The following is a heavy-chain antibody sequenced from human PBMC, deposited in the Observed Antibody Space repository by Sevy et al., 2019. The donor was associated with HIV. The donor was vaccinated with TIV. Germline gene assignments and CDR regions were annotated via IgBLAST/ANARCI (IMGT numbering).Heavy chain of an antibody. CDR1: GFTFSTYG. CDR2: IWFDGSNT. Sequence: GGSLRLSCAASGFTFSTYGMHWVRQAPGKGLEWVALIWFDGSNTYYADSVKGRFTISRDNARNLLYLQMNSLRVEDTALYYCVRAIAADGSFWGQGTLVTVSS. D-gene: IGHD6-13*01. J-gene: IGHJ4*02. V-gene: IGHV3-33*01. CDR3: VRAIAADGSF.